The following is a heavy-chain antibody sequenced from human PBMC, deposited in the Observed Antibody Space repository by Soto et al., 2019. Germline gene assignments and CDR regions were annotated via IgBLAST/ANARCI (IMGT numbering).Heavy chain of an antibody. CDR1: GFTFSSYA. CDR3: RRDHPAILVVTAQAPFDY. D-gene: IGHD2-21*02. J-gene: IGHJ4*02. V-gene: IGHV3-30-3*01. Sequence: QVQLVESGGGVVQPGRSLRLSCAASGFTFSSYAMHWVRQAPGKGLEWVAVISYDGSNKYYADSVKGRFTISRDNSKNSLYLQKNTLRAEDTALYYCRRDHPAILVVTAQAPFDYWGQGTLVTVSS. CDR2: ISYDGSNK.